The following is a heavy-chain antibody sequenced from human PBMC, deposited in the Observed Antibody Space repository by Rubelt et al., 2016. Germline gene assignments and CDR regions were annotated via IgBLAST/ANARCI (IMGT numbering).Heavy chain of an antibody. CDR2: IRTKANSYAT. Sequence: EVQLLESGGGLVQPGESLRLSCAASGFTFSDYSMHWVRQAPGKGLEWVGRIRTKANSYATTYTASVKGRFTISREDSKNTAYLHMNSLKTEDTAVYFCTRPNSDDWGQGTLVTVSS. CDR1: GFTFSDYS. V-gene: IGHV3-73*01. CDR3: TRPNSDD. J-gene: IGHJ4*02.